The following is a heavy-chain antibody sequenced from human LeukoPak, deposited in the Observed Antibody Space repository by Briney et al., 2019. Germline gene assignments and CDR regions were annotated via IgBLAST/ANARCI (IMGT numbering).Heavy chain of an antibody. CDR3: ARGPMYYDYVWGNNFPYYFDY. D-gene: IGHD3-16*01. CDR1: GVSISSGGYY. J-gene: IGHJ4*02. V-gene: IGHV4-31*03. Sequence: PSQTLSLTCTVSGVSISSGGYYWIWIRQHPGKGLESIVYIYCSGSTYYNPSLKRRVSISVDTSKYQFSVTLRSVNAADKAVYYCARGPMYYDYVWGNNFPYYFDYWGQGTLVTVSS. CDR2: IYCSGST.